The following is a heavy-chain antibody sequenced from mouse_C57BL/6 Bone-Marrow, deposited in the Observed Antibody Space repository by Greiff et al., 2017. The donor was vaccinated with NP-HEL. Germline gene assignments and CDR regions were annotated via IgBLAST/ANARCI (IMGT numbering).Heavy chain of an antibody. V-gene: IGHV1-50*01. J-gene: IGHJ2*01. CDR1: GYTFTSYW. CDR2: IDPSDSYT. CDR3: ARRRLTTVVAGGDY. Sequence: QVQLQQPGAELVKPGASVKLSCKASGYTFTSYWMQWVKQRPGQGLEWIGEIDPSDSYTNYNQKFKGKATLTVDTSSSTAYMQLSSLTSEDSAVYYCARRRLTTVVAGGDYWGQGTTLTVSS. D-gene: IGHD1-1*01.